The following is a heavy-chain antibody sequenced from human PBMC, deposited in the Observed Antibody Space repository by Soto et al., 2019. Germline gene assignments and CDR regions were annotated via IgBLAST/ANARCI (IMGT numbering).Heavy chain of an antibody. D-gene: IGHD6-19*01. J-gene: IGHJ3*02. V-gene: IGHV3-7*01. CDR3: ARSLGWRDAFDI. Sequence: EVQLVESGGGLVQPGGSLRLSCAASGFTFSNYWMSWGRQAPGKGLEWGANIKEDGSDEYYVDSVKGRFTISRDNAKNSLYLQMNSLRAEDTAVYYCARSLGWRDAFDIWGQGTMVTVSS. CDR2: IKEDGSDE. CDR1: GFTFSNYW.